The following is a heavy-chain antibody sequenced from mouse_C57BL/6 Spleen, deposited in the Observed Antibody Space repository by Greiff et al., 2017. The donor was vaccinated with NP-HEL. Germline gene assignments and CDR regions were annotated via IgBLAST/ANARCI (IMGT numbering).Heavy chain of an antibody. J-gene: IGHJ4*01. V-gene: IGHV1-69*01. Sequence: QVQLQQPGAELVMPGASVTLSCKASGYTFTSYWMHWVKQRPGQGLEWIGEIDPSDSYTNYNQKFKGKSTLTVDKSSSTAYMQLSSLTSEDSAVYYCARGFRYYGSSSYAMDYWGQGTSVTVSS. CDR2: IDPSDSYT. D-gene: IGHD1-1*01. CDR3: ARGFRYYGSSSYAMDY. CDR1: GYTFTSYW.